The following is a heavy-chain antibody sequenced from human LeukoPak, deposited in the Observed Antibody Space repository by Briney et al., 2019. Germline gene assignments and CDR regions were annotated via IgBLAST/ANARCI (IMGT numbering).Heavy chain of an antibody. Sequence: PGGSLRLSCAASGFTVSSNYMSWVRQAPGKGLEWVSAISGSGGSTYYADSVKGRFTISRDNSKNTLYLQMNSLRAEDTAVYYCAKDFGYCSGGSCYYFDYWGQGTLVTVSS. J-gene: IGHJ4*02. CDR3: AKDFGYCSGGSCYYFDY. CDR1: GFTVSSNY. CDR2: ISGSGGST. D-gene: IGHD2-15*01. V-gene: IGHV3-23*01.